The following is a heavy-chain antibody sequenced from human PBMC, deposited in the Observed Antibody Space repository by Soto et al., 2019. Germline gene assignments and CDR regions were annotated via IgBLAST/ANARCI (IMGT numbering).Heavy chain of an antibody. CDR3: ARGVPGIAVAGTGYFQH. J-gene: IGHJ1*01. D-gene: IGHD6-19*01. Sequence: LRLSCAASGFSVSSSHMNWVRQAPGKGPEWVSVIYSGGSTYYAVSVKGRFTISRDNSKNTLYLQMNSLRAEDTAVYYCARGVPGIAVAGTGYFQHWGQGTLVTAPQ. CDR2: IYSGGST. CDR1: GFSVSSSH. V-gene: IGHV3-53*01.